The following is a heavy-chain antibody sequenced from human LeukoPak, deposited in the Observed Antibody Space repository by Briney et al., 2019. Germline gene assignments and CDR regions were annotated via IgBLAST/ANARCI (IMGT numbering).Heavy chain of an antibody. CDR3: ARGLAAAGPYYYYYYMDV. CDR2: IYTSGST. V-gene: IGHV4-4*09. Sequence: SETLSLTCTVSGGSISSYYWSWIRQPPGKGLEWIGYIYTSGSTNYNPSLKSRVTISVDTSKNQFSLKLSSVTAADTAVYYCARGLAAAGPYYYYYYMDVWGKGTTVTVS. D-gene: IGHD6-13*01. CDR1: GGSISSYY. J-gene: IGHJ6*03.